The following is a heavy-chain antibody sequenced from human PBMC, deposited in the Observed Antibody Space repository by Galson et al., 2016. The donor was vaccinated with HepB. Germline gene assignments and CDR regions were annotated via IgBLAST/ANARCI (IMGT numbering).Heavy chain of an antibody. CDR1: GGTFSDYT. J-gene: IGHJ6*02. CDR3: ARVLFTVRGIIISADYHGMDV. CDR2: IIPIFGTA. Sequence: SVKVSCKASGGTFSDYTINWVRQAPGQGLEWMGGIIPIFGTANYAQKFEGRVTITADESTNTANMELSSLRSEDTAVYYCARVLFTVRGIIISADYHGMDVWGQGTTVTVSS. V-gene: IGHV1-69*13. D-gene: IGHD3-10*01.